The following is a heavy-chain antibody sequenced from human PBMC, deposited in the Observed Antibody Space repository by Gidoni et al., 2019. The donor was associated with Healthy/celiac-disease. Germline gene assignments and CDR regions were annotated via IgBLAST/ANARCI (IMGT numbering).Heavy chain of an antibody. CDR2: IYSGGST. J-gene: IGHJ6*03. V-gene: IGHV3-53*02. CDR1: GFTVSSNY. CDR3: ARDIYGDHYYYMDV. Sequence: EVQLVETGGGLIQPGGSLRLSCAASGFTVSSNYMSWVRQAPGTGLEWVSVIYSGGSTYYADSVKGRFTISRDNSKNTLYLQMNSLRAEDTAVYYCARDIYGDHYYYMDVWGKGTTVTVSS. D-gene: IGHD4-17*01.